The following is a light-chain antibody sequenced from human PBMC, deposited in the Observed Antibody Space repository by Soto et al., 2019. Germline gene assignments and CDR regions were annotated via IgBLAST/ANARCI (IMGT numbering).Light chain of an antibody. CDR2: GDN. V-gene: IGLV1-44*01. CDR3: GAWDGSLNNVL. J-gene: IGLJ2*01. CDR1: GSSIGTNT. Sequence: QSVLTQPPSASGTPGQRVTISCSGSGSSIGTNTVNWYRQLPGTAPKLLIYGDNQRPSGVPDRFSGSKSGTSASLAISGLQSEDEAEYYCGAWDGSLNNVLFGGGTQLT.